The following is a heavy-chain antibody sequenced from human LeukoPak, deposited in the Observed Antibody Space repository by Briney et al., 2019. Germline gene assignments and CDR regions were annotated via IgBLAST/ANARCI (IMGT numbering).Heavy chain of an antibody. V-gene: IGHV4-34*01. Sequence: EPSETLSLTCAVYGDSFSGYYWSWIRQPPGKGLEWLGEINHSGSTNYNPSLKSRVTISVDTSKNQFSLKLSSVTAADTAVYYCAARHIVVVPAARVARKNNWFDPWGQGTLVTVSS. J-gene: IGHJ5*02. CDR2: INHSGST. CDR1: GDSFSGYY. D-gene: IGHD2-2*01. CDR3: AARHIVVVPAARVARKNNWFDP.